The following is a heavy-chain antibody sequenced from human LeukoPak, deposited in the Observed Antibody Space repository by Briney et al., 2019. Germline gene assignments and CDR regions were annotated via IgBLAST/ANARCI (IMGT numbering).Heavy chain of an antibody. CDR2: MNPNSGNT. J-gene: IGHJ5*02. CDR1: GYTFTGYD. CDR3: ARGATPMVRGLDWFDP. D-gene: IGHD3-10*01. Sequence: ASVKVSCKASGYTFTGYDINWVRQATGQGLEWMGWMNPNSGNTGYAQKFQGRVTMTRNTSISTAYMELSSLRSEDTAVYYCARGATPMVRGLDWFDPWGQGTLVTVSS. V-gene: IGHV1-8*01.